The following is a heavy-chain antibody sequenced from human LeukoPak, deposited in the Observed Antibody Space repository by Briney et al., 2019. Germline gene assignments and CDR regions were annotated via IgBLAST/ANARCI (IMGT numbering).Heavy chain of an antibody. D-gene: IGHD2-2*02. CDR1: GYSISSGYY. CDR3: ARHPARYCSSTSCYNNWFDP. V-gene: IGHV4-38-2*01. J-gene: IGHJ5*02. CDR2: IYHSGST. Sequence: PSETLSLTCAVSGYSISSGYYWGWIRQPPGKGLEWIGSIYHSGSTYYNPSLKSRVTISVDTSKNRFSLKLSSVTAADTAVYYCARHPARYCSSTSCYNNWFDPWGQGTLVTVSS.